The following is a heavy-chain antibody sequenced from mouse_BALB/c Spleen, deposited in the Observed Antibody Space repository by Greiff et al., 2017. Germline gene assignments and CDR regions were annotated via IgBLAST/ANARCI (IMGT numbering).Heavy chain of an antibody. D-gene: IGHD2-3*01. CDR1: GFTFSSYG. CDR2: ISSGGSYT. CDR3: ARDDGYYVAMDY. J-gene: IGHJ4*01. V-gene: IGHV5-6*03. Sequence: EVMLVESGGGLVKPGGSLKLSCAASGFTFSSYGMSWVRQTPDKRLEWVATISSGGSYTYYPDSVKGRFTISRDNAKNTLYLQMSSLKSEDTAMYYCARDDGYYVAMDYWGQGTSVTVSS.